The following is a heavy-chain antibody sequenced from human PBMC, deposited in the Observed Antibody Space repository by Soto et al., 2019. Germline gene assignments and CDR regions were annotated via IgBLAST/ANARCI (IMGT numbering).Heavy chain of an antibody. CDR2: IYYSGST. CDR1: GGSISSYY. D-gene: IGHD2-15*01. V-gene: IGHV4-59*08. J-gene: IGHJ4*02. Sequence: PSETLSLTCTVSGGSISSYYWSWIRQPPGKGLEWIGYIYYSGSTNYNPSLKSRVTISVGTSKNQFSLKLSSVTAADTAVYYCARAGYCSGGSCYFDYWGQGTLVTVSS. CDR3: ARAGYCSGGSCYFDY.